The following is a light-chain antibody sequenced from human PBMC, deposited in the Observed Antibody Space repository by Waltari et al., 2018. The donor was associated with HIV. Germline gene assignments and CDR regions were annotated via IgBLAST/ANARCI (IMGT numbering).Light chain of an antibody. CDR1: EALLKSNGYIY. J-gene: IGKJ4*01. CDR2: LGT. CDR3: MQALEAPLT. Sequence: DIVMTQSPVSLPVTPGEPASISCRSSEALLKSNGYIYLDWYLQKPGQSPQLLIYLGTNPASGVPDRFSASGSATDFTLKISRVEAEDVGVYYCMQALEAPLTFGEGIKVEIK. V-gene: IGKV2-28*01.